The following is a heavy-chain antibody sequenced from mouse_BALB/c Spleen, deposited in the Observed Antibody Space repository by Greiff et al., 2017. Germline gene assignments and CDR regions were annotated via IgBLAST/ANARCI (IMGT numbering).Heavy chain of an antibody. CDR1: GFTFSSYT. Sequence: EVQVVESGGGLVKPGGSLKLSCAASGFTFSSYTMSWVRQTPEKRLEWVATISSGGGNTYYPDSVKGRFTISRDNAKNNLYLQMSSLRSEDTALYYCARYGGYYEGFAYWGQGTLVTVSA. V-gene: IGHV5-9*03. D-gene: IGHD2-3*01. CDR3: ARYGGYYEGFAY. CDR2: ISSGGGNT. J-gene: IGHJ3*01.